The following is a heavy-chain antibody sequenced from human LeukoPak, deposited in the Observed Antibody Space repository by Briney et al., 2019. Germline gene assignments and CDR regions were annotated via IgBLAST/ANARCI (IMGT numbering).Heavy chain of an antibody. Sequence: GASVKVSCKAGGYTFTGYYMFWVRQAPGQGLEWMGRINPNSGGTNYAQKFQGRVTMTRDTSISTAYMELSRPRSDDTAVYYCARGYCSGGSCYSVENWFDPWGQGTLVTVSS. CDR1: GYTFTGYY. V-gene: IGHV1-2*06. CDR3: ARGYCSGGSCYSVENWFDP. CDR2: INPNSGGT. J-gene: IGHJ5*02. D-gene: IGHD2-15*01.